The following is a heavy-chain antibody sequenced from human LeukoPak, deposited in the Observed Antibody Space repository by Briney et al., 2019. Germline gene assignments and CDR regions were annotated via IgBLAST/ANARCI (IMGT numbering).Heavy chain of an antibody. V-gene: IGHV3-23*01. Sequence: GGSLRPSCEASGFTFSSYAMNWVRQAPGKGLEWLSLISDSPDITYYTDSVKGRFTISRSNSNNTVYLQMNNLRADDTAVYYCARRARVRMVYFYYFMDIWGKGTTVTVSS. D-gene: IGHD2-8*01. CDR3: ARRARVRMVYFYYFMDI. CDR2: ISDSPDIT. CDR1: GFTFSSYA. J-gene: IGHJ6*03.